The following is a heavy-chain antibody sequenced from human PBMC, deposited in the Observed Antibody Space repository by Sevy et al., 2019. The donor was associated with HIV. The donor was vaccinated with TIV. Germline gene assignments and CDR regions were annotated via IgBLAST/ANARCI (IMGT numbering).Heavy chain of an antibody. V-gene: IGHV1-2*02. CDR3: AIPSNGIHNWFDA. CDR2: INPSSGDT. J-gene: IGHJ5*02. D-gene: IGHD2-8*01. CDR1: GYTFTDFY. Sequence: ASVKVSCKTSGYTFTDFYLHWVRQAPGQGLQWMGWINPSSGDTDYTQKFQGRVTMTRDTSISTAYMELSRLRSDDTAVYYCAIPSNGIHNWFDAWGQGTLVTVSS.